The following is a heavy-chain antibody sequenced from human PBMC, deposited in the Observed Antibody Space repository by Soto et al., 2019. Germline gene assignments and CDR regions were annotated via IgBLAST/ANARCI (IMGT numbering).Heavy chain of an antibody. CDR1: GFTFTYYA. D-gene: IGHD2-2*01. Sequence: PGGSLRLSCTASGFTFTYYAFSWVRQAPGKGLEWASAISANGQGIYYADSVRGRFTISRDNSKNTVFLHMDSLRAEDTAVYYCAKDRDYPRDQFHYWGQGTLVTVSS. J-gene: IGHJ4*02. CDR3: AKDRDYPRDQFHY. V-gene: IGHV3-23*01. CDR2: ISANGQGI.